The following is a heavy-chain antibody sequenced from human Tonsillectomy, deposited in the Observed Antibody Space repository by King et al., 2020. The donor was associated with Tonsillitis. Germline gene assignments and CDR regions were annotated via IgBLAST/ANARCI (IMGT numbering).Heavy chain of an antibody. CDR3: AREAGGFSGYGWDT. J-gene: IGHJ5*02. CDR2: TYYNMSP. D-gene: IGHD5-12*01. Sequence: QLQESGPGLVKPSQTLSLTCTVSGVSISSGGYHWSWIRQYPGKGLEWIGYTYYNMSPHYTPSLKSRAIISVDTSKNHFSLTLSSVTAADTAVYYCAREAGGFSGYGWDTWGQGTLVIVSS. V-gene: IGHV4-31*03. CDR1: GVSISSGGYH.